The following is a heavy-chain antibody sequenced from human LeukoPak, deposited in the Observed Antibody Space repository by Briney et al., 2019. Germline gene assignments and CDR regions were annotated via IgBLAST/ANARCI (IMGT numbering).Heavy chain of an antibody. CDR2: ISGRSSTI. CDR3: ARDRLTSGSYFFDY. CDR1: GFTFSSYA. J-gene: IGHJ4*02. V-gene: IGHV3-48*01. D-gene: IGHD1-26*01. Sequence: PGGSLRLSCAASGFTFSSYAMSWVRQAPGKGLEWSSYISGRSSTIYYADSVRGRFTISRDNAKNSMYLQMNSLRAEDTAVYYCARDRLTSGSYFFDYWGQGTLVTVSS.